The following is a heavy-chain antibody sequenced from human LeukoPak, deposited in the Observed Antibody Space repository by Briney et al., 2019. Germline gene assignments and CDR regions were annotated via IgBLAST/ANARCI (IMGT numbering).Heavy chain of an antibody. J-gene: IGHJ4*02. CDR2: IYPGDSDT. CDR3: AMNFASGSYGPFDY. Sequence: GGSLKISCKRSGYSFTNYWIGWVRQMPGKGLELMGIIYPGDSDTRYSPSFQGQVTISADKSITTAYLQWSSLKASDTAMYYCAMNFASGSYGPFDYWGQGTLVTVPS. D-gene: IGHD3-10*01. CDR1: GYSFTNYW. V-gene: IGHV5-51*01.